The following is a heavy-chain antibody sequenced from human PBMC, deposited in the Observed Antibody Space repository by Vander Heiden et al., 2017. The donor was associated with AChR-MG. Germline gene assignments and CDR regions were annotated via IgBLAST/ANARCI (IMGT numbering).Heavy chain of an antibody. CDR3: TRILTNYDVSDH. Sequence: ESQRVESGGASVQPGGSLRLACAASGFTFSTDWMHWVRQAPGKGLEGAASIKQDGSKRYYVASEKGRFTIARNNAKNSLYLQRSSQGAEDTALYCCTRILTNYDVSDHWGQGTPVTVSS. J-gene: IGHJ4*02. CDR1: GFTFSTDW. CDR2: IKQDGSKR. V-gene: IGHV3-7*01. D-gene: IGHD4-4*01.